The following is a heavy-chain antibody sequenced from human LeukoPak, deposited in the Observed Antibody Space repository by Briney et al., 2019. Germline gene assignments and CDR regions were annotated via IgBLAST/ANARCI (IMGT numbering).Heavy chain of an antibody. CDR3: ARPYYTSTGSHRGAFDY. J-gene: IGHJ3*01. Sequence: PSETLSLTCTVSGGSISGSFYYWVWVRQPPGKGLEWIGNVYYSGSTYYNPSLESRLTMSVDTSKNQFSLKLSSVTAADTAVYYCARPYYTSTGSHRGAFDYWGQGTMVTVSS. CDR2: VYYSGST. V-gene: IGHV4-39*01. D-gene: IGHD3-22*01. CDR1: GGSISGSFYY.